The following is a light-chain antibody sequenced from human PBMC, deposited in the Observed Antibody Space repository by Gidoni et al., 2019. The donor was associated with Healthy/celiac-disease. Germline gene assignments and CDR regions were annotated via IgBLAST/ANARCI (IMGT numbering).Light chain of an antibody. CDR3: QQYGSSTWT. CDR2: GAS. J-gene: IGKJ1*01. CDR1: QSVSSSY. Sequence: ELVLTQSPGTLSLSPGERATLSCRASQSVSSSYLAWYQQKPGQAPRLLIYGASSRATGIPDRFSGSGSGTDFTLPISRLEPEDFAVYYCQQYGSSTWTFGQGTKVEIK. V-gene: IGKV3-20*01.